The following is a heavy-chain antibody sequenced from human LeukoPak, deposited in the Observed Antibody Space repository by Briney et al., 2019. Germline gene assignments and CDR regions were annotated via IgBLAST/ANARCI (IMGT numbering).Heavy chain of an antibody. CDR2: IIPIFGTA. V-gene: IGHV1-69*05. CDR1: GGTFSSYA. Sequence: SVRVSCKASGGTFSSYAISWVRQAPGQGLEWMGGIIPIFGTANYAQKFQGRVTITTDESTSSAYMELSSLRSEDTAVYYCARQRDILKNFDYWGQGTLVTVSS. J-gene: IGHJ4*02. CDR3: ARQRDILKNFDY. D-gene: IGHD3-9*01.